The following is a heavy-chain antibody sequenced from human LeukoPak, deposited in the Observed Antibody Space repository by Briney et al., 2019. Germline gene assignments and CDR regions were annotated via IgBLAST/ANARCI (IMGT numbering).Heavy chain of an antibody. CDR1: GGSISSTNW. D-gene: IGHD3-22*01. J-gene: IGHJ4*02. CDR3: ARALRDSSGYYFVY. V-gene: IGHV4-4*02. Sequence: SETLSLTCAVSGGSISSTNWWSWVRQPPGKGLEWIGEIYHSGSSNYNPSLKSRVTISVDRSKNQFSLKLSSVTAADTAVYYCARALRDSSGYYFVYWGQGTLVSVSS. CDR2: IYHSGSS.